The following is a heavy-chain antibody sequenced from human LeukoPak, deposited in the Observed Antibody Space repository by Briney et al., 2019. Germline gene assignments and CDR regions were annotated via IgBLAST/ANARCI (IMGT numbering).Heavy chain of an antibody. CDR3: ARPASYDSSGYYGMDV. V-gene: IGHV5-51*01. CDR2: IYPGDSDT. D-gene: IGHD3-22*01. J-gene: IGHJ6*02. CDR1: GYSFTSYW. Sequence: GESLKISCKGSGYSFTSYWIGWVRQMRGKGLEWIGIIYPGDSDTRYSPSFQGQVTISADKSISTAYLQWSSLKASDTAMYYCARPASYDSSGYYGMDVWGQGTTVTVSS.